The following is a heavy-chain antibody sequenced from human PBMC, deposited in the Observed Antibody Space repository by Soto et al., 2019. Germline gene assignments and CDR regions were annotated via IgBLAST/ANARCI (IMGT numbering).Heavy chain of an antibody. CDR2: IVVGSGNT. CDR3: AAGDTAMANYYYGMDV. Sequence: QMQLVQSGPEVKKPGTSVKVYCKASGFTFTSSAVQWVRQARGQRLVWIGWIVVGSGNTNYAQKFQERVTITRDMSTSTAYMELSSLRSEDTAVYYCAAGDTAMANYYYGMDVWGQGTTVTVSS. V-gene: IGHV1-58*01. D-gene: IGHD5-18*01. J-gene: IGHJ6*02. CDR1: GFTFTSSA.